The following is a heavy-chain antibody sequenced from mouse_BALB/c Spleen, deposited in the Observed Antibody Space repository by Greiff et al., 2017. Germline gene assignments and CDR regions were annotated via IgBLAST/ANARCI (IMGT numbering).Heavy chain of an antibody. CDR3: GLGYTNYFDY. D-gene: IGHD2-2*01. CDR2: ISCYNGAT. CDR1: GYSFTGYY. Sequence: LVKTGASVKISCKASGYSFTGYYMHWVKQSHGKSLEWIGYISCYNGATSYNQKFKGKATFTVDTSSSTAYMQFNSLTSEDSAVYYCGLGYTNYFDYWGQGTTHTVSS. V-gene: IGHV1S34*01. J-gene: IGHJ2*01.